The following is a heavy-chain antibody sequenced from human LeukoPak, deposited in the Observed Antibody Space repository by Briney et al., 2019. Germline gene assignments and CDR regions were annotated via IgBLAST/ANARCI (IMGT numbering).Heavy chain of an antibody. J-gene: IGHJ4*02. CDR2: IWYDGSNK. CDR3: ARACGYCSGGSWGFDY. CDR1: GFTFSSYG. V-gene: IGHV3-33*01. D-gene: IGHD2-15*01. Sequence: EPGGSLRLSCAASGFTFSSYGMHWVRQAPGKGLEWVAVIWYDGSNKYYADSVKGRFTISRDNSKNTLYLQMNSLRAEDTAVYYCARACGYCSGGSWGFDYWGQGTLVTVSS.